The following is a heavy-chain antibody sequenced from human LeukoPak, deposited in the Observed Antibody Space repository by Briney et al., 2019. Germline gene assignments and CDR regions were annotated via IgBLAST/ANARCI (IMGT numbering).Heavy chain of an antibody. CDR1: GDSITSSAFY. Sequence: PSETLSLTCTVSGDSITSSAFYWGWIRQAPGKGLEWIGNIFHGGNTHYNPSLKSRVTISVDTSKNQFSLKLSSVTAADTAVYYCARGGEDCSSTSCYNWFDPWGQGTLVTVSS. CDR2: IFHGGNT. J-gene: IGHJ5*02. V-gene: IGHV4-39*07. CDR3: ARGGEDCSSTSCYNWFDP. D-gene: IGHD2-2*01.